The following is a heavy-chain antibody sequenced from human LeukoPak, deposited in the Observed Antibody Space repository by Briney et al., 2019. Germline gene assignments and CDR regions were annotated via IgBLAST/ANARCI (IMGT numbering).Heavy chain of an antibody. CDR3: ARDLRPNRYFDY. CDR2: IYGGGST. Sequence: PWGSLRLSCAASGLTVSNIYMSWVRQGPGRGLEWVIIIYGGGSTYYADFVKGRFTICRDTSSTTLFLQMNMLTAEDTAVYYCARDLRPNRYFDYWGQGTLVTVSS. V-gene: IGHV3-66*02. CDR1: GLTVSNIY. J-gene: IGHJ4*02. D-gene: IGHD4-17*01.